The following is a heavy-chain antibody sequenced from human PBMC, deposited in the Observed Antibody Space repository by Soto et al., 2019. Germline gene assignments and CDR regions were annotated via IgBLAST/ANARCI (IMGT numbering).Heavy chain of an antibody. V-gene: IGHV4-59*01. D-gene: IGHD6-13*01. CDR1: GGSIRSYY. CDR2: IYYSGST. J-gene: IGHJ4*02. CDR3: ARMIAAAGTEYFDY. Sequence: SETLSLTCTVSGGSIRSYYWSWIRQPPGKGLEWIGYIYYSGSTNYNPSLKSRVTISVDTSKNQFSLKLSSVPAADTAVYYCARMIAAAGTEYFDYWGQGTLVTVSS.